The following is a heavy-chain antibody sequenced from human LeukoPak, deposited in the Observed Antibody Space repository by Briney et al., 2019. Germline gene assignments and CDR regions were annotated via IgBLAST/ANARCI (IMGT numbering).Heavy chain of an antibody. D-gene: IGHD2-15*01. J-gene: IGHJ4*02. CDR3: ARDWRYCSVGSCSYYFDY. Sequence: SETLSLTCSVSGVSISSHYWSWIRQPAGEGLEWIGRIYTSGSTNYNPSLNSRVTISVDKSKDHLSLNLSSVTAADTAFYYCARDWRYCSVGSCSYYFDYWGQGALVTVSS. CDR1: GVSISSHY. V-gene: IGHV4-4*07. CDR2: IYTSGST.